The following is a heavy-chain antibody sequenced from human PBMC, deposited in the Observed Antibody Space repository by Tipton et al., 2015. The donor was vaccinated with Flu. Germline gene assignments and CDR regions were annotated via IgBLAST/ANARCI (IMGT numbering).Heavy chain of an antibody. CDR2: IIQSGND. Sequence: LSLTCTVSGYFISSGYYWGWIRQFPGTGPQWIATIIQSGNDDYNPSLRSRVTISVDTTKNLFSLNLSSVTATDTAVYYCARALNSGREYTFDIWGRGTVVTVSS. D-gene: IGHD1-26*01. J-gene: IGHJ3*02. CDR1: GYFISSGYY. V-gene: IGHV4-38-2*02. CDR3: ARALNSGREYTFDI.